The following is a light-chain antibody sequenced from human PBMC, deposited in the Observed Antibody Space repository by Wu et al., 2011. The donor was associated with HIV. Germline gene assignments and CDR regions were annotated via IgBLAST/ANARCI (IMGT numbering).Light chain of an antibody. J-gene: IGKJ1*01. Sequence: PKVLIMLHPLCNQGPILGLVGSGSGTDFTLTISSLQPEDVATYYCQKYNTAPWTFGQGTKVEIK. CDR3: QKYNTAPWT. CDR2: LHP. V-gene: IGKV1-27*01.